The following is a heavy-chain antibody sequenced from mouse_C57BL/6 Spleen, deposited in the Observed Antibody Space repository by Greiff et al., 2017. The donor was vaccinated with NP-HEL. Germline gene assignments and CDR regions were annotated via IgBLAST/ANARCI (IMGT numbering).Heavy chain of an antibody. CDR2: IDPETGGT. V-gene: IGHV1-15*01. CDR1: GYTFTDYE. Sequence: VQLQQSGAELVRPGASVTLSCKASGYTFTDYEMHWVKQTPVHGLEWIGAIDPETGGTAYNQKFKGKAILTADKSSSTAYMELRSLTSEDSAVYYCTRSRTGGFAYWGQGTLVTDSA. CDR3: TRSRTGGFAY. J-gene: IGHJ3*01.